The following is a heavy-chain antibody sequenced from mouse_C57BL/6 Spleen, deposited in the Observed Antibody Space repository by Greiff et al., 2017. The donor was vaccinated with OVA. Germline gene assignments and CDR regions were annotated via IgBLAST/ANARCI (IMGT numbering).Heavy chain of an antibody. Sequence: EVKLVESGGDLVKPGGSLKLSCAASGFTFSSYGMSWVRQTPDKRLEWVATISSGGSYTYYPDSVKGRFTISRDNAKNTLYLQMSSLKSEDTAMYYCARHPITTVVEGFAYWGQGTLVTVSA. CDR2: ISSGGSYT. CDR3: ARHPITTVVEGFAY. V-gene: IGHV5-6*01. D-gene: IGHD1-1*01. CDR1: GFTFSSYG. J-gene: IGHJ3*01.